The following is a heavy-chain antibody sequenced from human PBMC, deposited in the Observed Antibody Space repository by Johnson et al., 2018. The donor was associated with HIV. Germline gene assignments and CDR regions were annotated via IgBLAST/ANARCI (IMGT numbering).Heavy chain of an antibody. Sequence: VQLVESGGGLVQPGGSLRLSCAASGFTFSSYWMSWVRQAPGKGLEWVANIKQDGSEKYYVDSVKGRFTISRANAKNSLYLQMNSLRAEDTAVYYCARVGIVRRRGAFDIWGQGTMVTVSS. V-gene: IGHV3-7*05. D-gene: IGHD2/OR15-2a*01. CDR3: ARVGIVRRRGAFDI. CDR2: IKQDGSEK. CDR1: GFTFSSYW. J-gene: IGHJ3*02.